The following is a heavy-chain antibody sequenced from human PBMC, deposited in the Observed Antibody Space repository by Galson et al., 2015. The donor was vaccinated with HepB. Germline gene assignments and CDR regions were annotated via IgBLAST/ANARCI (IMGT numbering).Heavy chain of an antibody. CDR1: EFTFSNYD. J-gene: IGHJ3*01. CDR2: ISRSGGTT. D-gene: IGHD1-26*01. Sequence: SLRLSCAASEFTFSNYDMTWVRQAPGKGLEWVSYISRSGGTTYYADSVKGRFTTSRDNAKNSLYLQMNSLRVEDTAVYYCAKDSAPKWEVPFDAFDLWGQGTVVSVSS. V-gene: IGHV3-48*03. CDR3: AKDSAPKWEVPFDAFDL.